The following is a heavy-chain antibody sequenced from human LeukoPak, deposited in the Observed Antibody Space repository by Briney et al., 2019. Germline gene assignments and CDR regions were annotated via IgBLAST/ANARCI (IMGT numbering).Heavy chain of an antibody. D-gene: IGHD3-10*01. V-gene: IGHV3-48*03. CDR1: AFTLSSYE. CDR2: ISSSGSTI. Sequence: GGSLRLSRAPSAFTLSSYEMDSVRQAPGKGMGWVSYISSSGSTIYYADSVKGRFSISRDNAKNSLYLQMSSLRAEDTAVYYCARDWKVRGVIIPFDYWGQGTLVTVSS. CDR3: ARDWKVRGVIIPFDY. J-gene: IGHJ4*02.